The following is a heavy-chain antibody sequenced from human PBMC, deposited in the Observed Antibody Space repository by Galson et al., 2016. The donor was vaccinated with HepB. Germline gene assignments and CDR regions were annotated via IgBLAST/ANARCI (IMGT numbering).Heavy chain of an antibody. Sequence: SLRLSCAASGFTFGNYWMSWVRQSPGTGLEWVADINQDGKEKYYVDSVKGRFTISRDNAKSSVDLLLSSLRVEDTALYYCATAPACAGGGDCFTLDNWGQGTLVTVSS. CDR1: GFTFGNYW. V-gene: IGHV3-7*03. D-gene: IGHD2-21*02. CDR2: INQDGKEK. J-gene: IGHJ4*02. CDR3: ATAPACAGGGDCFTLDN.